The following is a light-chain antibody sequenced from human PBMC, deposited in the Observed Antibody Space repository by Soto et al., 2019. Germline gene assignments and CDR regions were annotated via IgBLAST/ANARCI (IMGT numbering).Light chain of an antibody. CDR3: SSYIPNNSTYV. CDR1: SSDVGGYNY. Sequence: QSVLTQPASVSGSPGQSITISCTGTSSDVGGYNYVSWYQHHPGKAPKRMIHDVSNRPSGVSNRFSGSKSGNTASLTISGLQAEDEADYYCSSYIPNNSTYVVGTGTKVTAL. J-gene: IGLJ1*01. CDR2: DVS. V-gene: IGLV2-14*03.